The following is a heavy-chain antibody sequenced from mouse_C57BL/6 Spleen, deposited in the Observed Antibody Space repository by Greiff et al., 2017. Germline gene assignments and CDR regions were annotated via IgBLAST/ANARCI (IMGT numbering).Heavy chain of an antibody. CDR2: IHPSDSDT. J-gene: IGHJ3*01. CDR3: AINREPYDYDEAY. Sequence: QVQLQQPGAELVKPGASVKVSCKASGYTFTSYWMHWVKQRPGQGLEWIGRIHPSDSDTNYNQKFKGKATLTVDKSSSTASMQLSSLTSEDSAVYYCAINREPYDYDEAYWGQGTLVTVSA. D-gene: IGHD2-4*01. V-gene: IGHV1-74*01. CDR1: GYTFTSYW.